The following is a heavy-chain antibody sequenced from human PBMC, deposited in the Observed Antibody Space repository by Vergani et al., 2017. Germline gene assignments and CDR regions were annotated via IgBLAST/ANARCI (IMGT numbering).Heavy chain of an antibody. CDR2: IYYSGST. Sequence: QVQLQESCPGLVKPSQILYLTCTVSGGSISSGDYYWSWTRPPPGKGLEWIGYIYYSGSTYYNPSLKSRVTISVDTSKNQFSLKLSSVTAADTAVYYCARAISVVPAAKSSWFDPWGQGTLVTVSS. D-gene: IGHD2-2*01. J-gene: IGHJ5*02. CDR1: GGSISSGDYY. CDR3: ARAISVVPAAKSSWFDP. V-gene: IGHV4-30-4*08.